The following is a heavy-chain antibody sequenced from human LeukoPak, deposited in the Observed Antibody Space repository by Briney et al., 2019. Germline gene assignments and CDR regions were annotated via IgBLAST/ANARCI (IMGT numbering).Heavy chain of an antibody. D-gene: IGHD6-19*01. CDR3: AKSVGGTGDPVDY. J-gene: IGHJ4*02. CDR1: GFTFSSDA. CDR2: ISGRGGST. V-gene: IGHV3-23*01. Sequence: GGSLRLSCAASGFTFSSDAMNWVRQAPGKGLEWVSNISGRGGSTYYADSVKGRFTISRDNSKNTLYLQMNSLRAEDTAVYYCAKSVGGTGDPVDYWGQGTLVIVSA.